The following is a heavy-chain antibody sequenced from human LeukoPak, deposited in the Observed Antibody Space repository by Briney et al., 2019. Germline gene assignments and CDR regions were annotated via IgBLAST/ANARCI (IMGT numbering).Heavy chain of an antibody. D-gene: IGHD2-15*01. Sequence: PGGSLRLSCAASGFTFTTYWMSWVRQAPGKGLEWVASKNQDGGEKYYVDSVKGRFSISRDNAKNSLYLHMNSLRAEDTAVYYCVRDGESVVAATGGAFDIWGQGTMVTVSS. V-gene: IGHV3-7*01. CDR3: VRDGESVVAATGGAFDI. J-gene: IGHJ3*02. CDR1: GFTFTTYW. CDR2: KNQDGGEK.